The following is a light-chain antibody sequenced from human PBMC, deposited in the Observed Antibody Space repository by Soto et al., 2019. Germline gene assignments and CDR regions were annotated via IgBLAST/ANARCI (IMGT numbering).Light chain of an antibody. CDR2: EVS. Sequence: QSALTQPPSASGSPGQSVTISCTGTSSDVGGYNYVSWYQQHPGKAPKLMIYEVSKRPSGVPDRFSGSKSGNTASLTVSGRQDEDEADYYCSSYAGSNNLVFGGGTKLTVL. CDR1: SSDVGGYNY. V-gene: IGLV2-8*01. CDR3: SSYAGSNNLV. J-gene: IGLJ2*01.